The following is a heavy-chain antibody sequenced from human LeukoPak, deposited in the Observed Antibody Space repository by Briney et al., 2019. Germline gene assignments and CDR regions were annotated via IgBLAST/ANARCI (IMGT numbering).Heavy chain of an antibody. CDR1: GFTFSSYW. CDR2: IKQDGSEK. J-gene: IGHJ6*03. D-gene: IGHD5-12*01. CDR3: ARLRGGRVATIAYYYYYYMDV. Sequence: GGSLRLSCAASGFTFSSYWKSWVRQAPGKGLEWVANIKQDGSEKYYVDSVKGRFTISRDNAKNSLYLQMNSLRAEDTAVYYCARLRGGRVATIAYYYYYYMDVWGKGTTVTISS. V-gene: IGHV3-7*01.